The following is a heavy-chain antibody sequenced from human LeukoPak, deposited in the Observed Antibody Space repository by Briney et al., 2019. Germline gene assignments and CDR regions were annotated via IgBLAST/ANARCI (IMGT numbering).Heavy chain of an antibody. V-gene: IGHV5-51*01. D-gene: IGHD3-22*01. CDR1: GYNFANYW. J-gene: IGHJ4*02. CDR3: ARADTYYYDSSGYYVLDY. Sequence: GESLKISCKGSGYNFANYWIGWVRQMPGKGLEWMGIIYPGDSDTRYSPSFQGQVTISADNSISTAYLQWSSLKASDTAMYYCARADTYYYDSSGYYVLDYWGQGTLVTVSS. CDR2: IYPGDSDT.